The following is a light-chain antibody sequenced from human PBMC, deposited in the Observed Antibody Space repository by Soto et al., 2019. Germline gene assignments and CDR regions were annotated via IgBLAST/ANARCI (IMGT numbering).Light chain of an antibody. V-gene: IGLV2-14*01. CDR3: CSYTSISTSAV. Sequence: QSALTQPASVSGSPGQSITISCTGTSSDIGDYTHVSWYQQHPGKAPKLIIYEVSDRPSGVSNRFSGSKSGITASLTISGLQTEDEADYYCCSYTSISTSAVFGGGTKVTVL. CDR2: EVS. J-gene: IGLJ2*01. CDR1: SSDIGDYTH.